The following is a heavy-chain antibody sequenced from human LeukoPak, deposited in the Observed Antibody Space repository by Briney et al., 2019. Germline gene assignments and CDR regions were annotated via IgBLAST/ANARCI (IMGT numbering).Heavy chain of an antibody. CDR1: EFTFRSYW. J-gene: IGHJ6*03. CDR2: IKQDGSEK. CDR3: ARDEYPYYYMDV. Sequence: GGSLRLSCAASEFTFRSYWMRWVRQAPGKGLEWVANIKQDGSEKNYVDSVKGRFTISRDNAKNTLYLQMNSLRAEDTAVYYCARDEYPYYYMDVWGKGTTVTISS. D-gene: IGHD3-16*01. V-gene: IGHV3-7*01.